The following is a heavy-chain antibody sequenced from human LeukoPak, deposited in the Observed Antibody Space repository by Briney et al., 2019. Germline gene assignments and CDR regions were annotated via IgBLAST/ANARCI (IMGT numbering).Heavy chain of an antibody. J-gene: IGHJ4*02. D-gene: IGHD6-13*01. CDR1: GGSISGGRYS. Sequence: SQTLSLTCAVSGGSISGGRYSWTWIRQAPGKGLEWLGYIHHSGSTNYNPSLKSRVTISVDTSKNQFSLKLSSVTAADTAVYYCARSIAAAGTRWGQETLVTVSS. CDR2: IHHSGST. CDR3: ARSIAAAGTR. V-gene: IGHV4-30-2*01.